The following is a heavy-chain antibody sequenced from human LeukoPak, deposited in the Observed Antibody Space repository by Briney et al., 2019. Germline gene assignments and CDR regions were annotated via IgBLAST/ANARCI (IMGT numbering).Heavy chain of an antibody. CDR3: ARDYGDYGYYFDY. CDR1: GFTLSSYW. CDR2: IRQDGSDK. V-gene: IGHV3-7*01. D-gene: IGHD4-17*01. Sequence: GGSLRLSCAASGFTLSSYWMSWVRQAPGKGLEWVANIRQDGSDKYYVDSVKGRFTISRDNAKNLMSLQMNSLRAEDTAVYYCARDYGDYGYYFDYWGRGTLVTVSS. J-gene: IGHJ4*02.